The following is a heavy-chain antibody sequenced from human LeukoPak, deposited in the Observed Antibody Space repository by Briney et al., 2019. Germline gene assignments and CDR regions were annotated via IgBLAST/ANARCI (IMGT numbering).Heavy chain of an antibody. V-gene: IGHV4-59*01. D-gene: IGHD6-13*01. CDR1: GGSISSYY. CDR3: AREGSSSRYSEDWFDP. Sequence: SETLSLTCTVSGGSISSYYWSWIRQPPGKGLEWIGYIYYSGSTNYNPSLKSRVTISVDTSKNQFSLKLSSVTAADTAVYYCAREGSSSRYSEDWFDPWGQGTLVTVSS. CDR2: IYYSGST. J-gene: IGHJ5*02.